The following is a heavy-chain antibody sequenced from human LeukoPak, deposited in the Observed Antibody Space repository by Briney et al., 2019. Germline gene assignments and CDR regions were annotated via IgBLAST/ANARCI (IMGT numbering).Heavy chain of an antibody. CDR2: ISWNSGSI. J-gene: IGHJ4*02. CDR1: GFTFDDYA. Sequence: GGSLRLSCAASGFTFDDYAMHWVRQAPGKGLEWVSGISWNSGSIGYADSVKGRFTISRDNAKNSLYLQTNSLRAEDTALYYCAKNVALAAPSWGYFDYWGQGTLVTVSS. V-gene: IGHV3-9*01. CDR3: AKNVALAAPSWGYFDY. D-gene: IGHD6-13*01.